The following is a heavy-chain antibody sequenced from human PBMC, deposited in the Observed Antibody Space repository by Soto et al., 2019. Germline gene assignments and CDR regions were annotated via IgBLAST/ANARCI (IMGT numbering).Heavy chain of an antibody. CDR3: ASGSTGTTPY. CDR2: IYSGGST. J-gene: IGHJ4*02. CDR1: GFTVISNY. D-gene: IGHD1-7*01. Sequence: EVQLVETGGGLIQPGGSLRLSCAASGFTVISNYMSWVRQAPGKGLEWVSGIYSGGSTYYADAVKGRFTISRDNSMSTLYLQMNSLRAEDMAVYDCASGSTGTTPYWGQEALVTVSS. V-gene: IGHV3-53*02.